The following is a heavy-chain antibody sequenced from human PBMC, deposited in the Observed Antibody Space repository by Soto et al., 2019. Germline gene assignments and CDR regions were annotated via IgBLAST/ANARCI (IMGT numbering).Heavy chain of an antibody. J-gene: IGHJ6*02. CDR3: ARELVRGVLGYYGMDV. Sequence: SVKVSCKASGYTFTSYAMHWVRQAPGQGLEWMGGIIPIFGTANYAQKFQGRVTITADESTSTAYMELSSLRSEDTAVYYCARELVRGVLGYYGMDVWGQGTTVTVSS. D-gene: IGHD3-10*01. CDR1: GYTFTSYA. V-gene: IGHV1-69*13. CDR2: IIPIFGTA.